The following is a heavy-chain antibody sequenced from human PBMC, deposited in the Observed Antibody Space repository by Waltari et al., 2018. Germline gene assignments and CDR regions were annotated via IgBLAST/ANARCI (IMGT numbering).Heavy chain of an antibody. D-gene: IGHD2-2*01. CDR2: ISGSGGST. Sequence: EVQVLESGGGLVQPGGSLRLSWAASGFPFSSYAMSWVRQAPGTGLEWVSGISGSGGSTYYADSVKGRFTISRDNSKNTLYLQMNSLRAEDTAVYYCAKDRDVVVPAAMVFDYWGQGTLVTVSS. V-gene: IGHV3-23*01. J-gene: IGHJ4*02. CDR1: GFPFSSYA. CDR3: AKDRDVVVPAAMVFDY.